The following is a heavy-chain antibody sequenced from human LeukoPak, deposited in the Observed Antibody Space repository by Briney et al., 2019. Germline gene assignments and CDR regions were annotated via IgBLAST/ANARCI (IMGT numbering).Heavy chain of an antibody. D-gene: IGHD2-2*01. CDR2: ISYDGSNK. CDR3: ASWCSSTSCSFGY. CDR1: GFTFSSYA. Sequence: GGSLRLSCAASGFTFSSYAMHWVRQAPGKGLEWVAVISYDGSNKYYADSVKGRFTISRDNSKNTLYLQMNSLRAEDTAVYYCASWCSSTSCSFGYWGQGTLVTVSS. J-gene: IGHJ4*02. V-gene: IGHV3-30*01.